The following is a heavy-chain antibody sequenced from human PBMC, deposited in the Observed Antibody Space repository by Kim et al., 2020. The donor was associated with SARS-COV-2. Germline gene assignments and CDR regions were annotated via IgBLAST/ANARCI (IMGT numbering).Heavy chain of an antibody. CDR3: ASGYYDSSGYGPRPGYYFDY. CDR2: IYYSGST. CDR1: GGSVSSGSYY. Sequence: SETLSLTCTVSGGSVSSGSYYWSWIRQPPGKGLEWIGYIYYSGSTNYNPSLKSRVTISVDTSKNQFSLKLSSVTAADTAVYYCASGYYDSSGYGPRPGYYFDYWGQGTLVTVSS. D-gene: IGHD3-22*01. V-gene: IGHV4-61*01. J-gene: IGHJ4*02.